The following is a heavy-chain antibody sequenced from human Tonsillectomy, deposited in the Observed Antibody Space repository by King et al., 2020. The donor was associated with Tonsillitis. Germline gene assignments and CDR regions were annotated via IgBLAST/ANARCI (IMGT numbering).Heavy chain of an antibody. V-gene: IGHV4-38-2*02. Sequence: QLQESGPGLVKPSETLSLTCAVSGSSISSGYYWGWIRQPPGKGLEWIGSIYHSGNTYYNSSLKSRVTIAVNTSKHQFSLKLPSVTAADTAEYFCAREFTYYDNSGYNGYWFDPWGQGTLFSVSS. CDR3: AREFTYYDNSGYNGYWFDP. CDR1: GSSISSGYY. J-gene: IGHJ5*02. CDR2: IYHSGNT. D-gene: IGHD3-22*01.